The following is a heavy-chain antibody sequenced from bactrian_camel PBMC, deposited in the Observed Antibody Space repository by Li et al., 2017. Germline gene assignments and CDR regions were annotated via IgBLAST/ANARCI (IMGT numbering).Heavy chain of an antibody. CDR2: IDSDGDT. J-gene: IGHJ4*01. CDR3: AADRSCRGGLSAESYAY. CDR1: GFSHSSYS. V-gene: IGHV3S26*01. D-gene: IGHD3*01. Sequence: HVQLVESGGELVQPGGSLRLSCGASGFSHSSYSMAWFRQAPGKEREGVAAIDSDGDTNYADSVKGRFTISIDKDKNTLYLQMNNLKPEDTAVYYCAADRSCRGGLSAESYAYWGQGTQVTVS.